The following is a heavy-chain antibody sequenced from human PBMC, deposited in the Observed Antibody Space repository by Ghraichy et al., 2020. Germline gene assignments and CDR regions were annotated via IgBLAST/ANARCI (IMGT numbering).Heavy chain of an antibody. CDR1: GFTFRSYS. D-gene: IGHD4-23*01. Sequence: GESLNISCVGSGFTFRSYSMNWVRQSPGQGLEWVSYITSSSRTIFYADSVKCRFTISRDNAQNSLYLQMNSLRDEDSAVYYCARGSTVVRFFYYDGMDVWGQGTTVTVSS. J-gene: IGHJ6*02. CDR3: ARGSTVVRFFYYDGMDV. CDR2: ITSSSRTI. V-gene: IGHV3-48*02.